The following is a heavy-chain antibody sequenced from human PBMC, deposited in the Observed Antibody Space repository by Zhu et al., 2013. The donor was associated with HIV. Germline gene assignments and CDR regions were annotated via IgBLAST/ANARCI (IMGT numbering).Heavy chain of an antibody. Sequence: QVQLQQWGAGLLKPSETLSLTCAVYGGSFSGYYWSWIRQSPGKGLEWIGEINHSGSTNYNPSLKSRVTISVDTSKNHFSLNLSSLTAADTAVYLCARGRGAQNYYGSGSLYYFDYWGQGTLAPVSS. CDR2: INHSGST. V-gene: IGHV4-34*01. CDR3: ARGRGAQNYYGSGSLYYFDY. J-gene: IGHJ4*02. D-gene: IGHD3-10*01. CDR1: GGSFSGYY.